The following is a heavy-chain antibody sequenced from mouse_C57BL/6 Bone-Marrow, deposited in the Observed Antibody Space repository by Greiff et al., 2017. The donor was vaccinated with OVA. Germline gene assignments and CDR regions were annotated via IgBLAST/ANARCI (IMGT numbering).Heavy chain of an antibody. CDR2: INPSTGGT. CDR3: ARFDYAMDY. CDR1: GYSFTGYY. J-gene: IGHJ4*01. Sequence: EVKLQESGPELVKPGASVKISCKASGYSFTGYYMNWVKQSPEKSLEWIGEINPSTGGTTYNQKFKAKATLTVDKSSSTAYMQLKSLTSEDSAVYYCARFDYAMDYWGQGTSVTVSS. V-gene: IGHV1-42*01.